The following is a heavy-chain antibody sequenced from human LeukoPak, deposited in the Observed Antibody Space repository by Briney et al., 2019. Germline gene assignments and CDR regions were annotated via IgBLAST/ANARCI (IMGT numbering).Heavy chain of an antibody. CDR1: GGTFSSYA. J-gene: IGHJ6*03. CDR2: IIPILGIA. Sequence: GASVKVSCKASGGTFSSYAISWVRQAPGQGLEWMGRIIPILGIANYAQKFQGRVTITADKSTSTAYMELSSLRSEDTAVYYCARGAPVGYCSSTSCYIWDYYYYYMDAWGKGTTVTVSS. D-gene: IGHD2-2*02. CDR3: ARGAPVGYCSSTSCYIWDYYYYYMDA. V-gene: IGHV1-69*04.